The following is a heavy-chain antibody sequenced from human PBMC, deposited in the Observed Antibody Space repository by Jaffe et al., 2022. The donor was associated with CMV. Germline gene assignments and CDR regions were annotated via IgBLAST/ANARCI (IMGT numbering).Heavy chain of an antibody. CDR2: IDPSDSYT. D-gene: IGHD2-15*01. CDR1: GYSFTSYW. V-gene: IGHV5-10-1*03. Sequence: EVQLVQSGAEVKKPGESLRISCKGSGYSFTSYWISWVRQMPGKGLEWMGRIDPSDSYTNYSPSFQGHVTISADKSISTAYLQWSSLKASDTAMYYCARHCSGGSCYLSGGNWFDPWGQGTLVTVSS. CDR3: ARHCSGGSCYLSGGNWFDP. J-gene: IGHJ5*02.